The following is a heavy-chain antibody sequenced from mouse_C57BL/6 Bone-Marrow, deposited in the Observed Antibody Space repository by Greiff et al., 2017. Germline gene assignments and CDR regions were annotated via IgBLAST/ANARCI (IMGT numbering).Heavy chain of an antibody. CDR1: GFTFSNYW. CDR3: IGGYDGAWFAY. Sequence: EVMLVESGGGLVQPGGSMKLSCVASGFTFSNYWMNWVRQSPEKGLEWVAQIRLKSDNYATHYAESVKGRFTISRDDSKSSVYLQMNNLRAEDTGIYYCIGGYDGAWFAYWGQGTLVTVSA. D-gene: IGHD2-2*01. V-gene: IGHV6-3*01. J-gene: IGHJ3*01. CDR2: IRLKSDNYAT.